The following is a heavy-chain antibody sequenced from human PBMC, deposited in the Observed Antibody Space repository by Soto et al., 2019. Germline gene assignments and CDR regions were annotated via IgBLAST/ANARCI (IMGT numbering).Heavy chain of an antibody. CDR1: GGSISSYY. J-gene: IGHJ5*02. CDR2: IYYSGST. D-gene: IGHD5-18*01. Sequence: QVQLQESGPGLVKPSETLSLTCTVSGGSISSYYWSWIRQPPGKGLEWIGYIYYSGSTNYNPSLKRRVTVSVDTSKNQFSLTLSSVTGADTAVYYCAREWDTAPANWFDPWGPGTLVTVSS. V-gene: IGHV4-59*01. CDR3: AREWDTAPANWFDP.